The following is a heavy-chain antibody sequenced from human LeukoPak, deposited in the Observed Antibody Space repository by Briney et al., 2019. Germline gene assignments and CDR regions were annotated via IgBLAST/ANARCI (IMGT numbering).Heavy chain of an antibody. D-gene: IGHD2-2*01. Sequence: GESLKISCKGSGYTFTSYRIGWVRQMPGKGLEWMGIIYPGDSDTRYNPSFQGQVTMSADKSITTAYLHWSSLKASDTAMYYCARLGYCSRGTCYAFDYWGQGTLVTVSS. CDR1: GYTFTSYR. V-gene: IGHV5-51*01. CDR2: IYPGDSDT. CDR3: ARLGYCSRGTCYAFDY. J-gene: IGHJ4*02.